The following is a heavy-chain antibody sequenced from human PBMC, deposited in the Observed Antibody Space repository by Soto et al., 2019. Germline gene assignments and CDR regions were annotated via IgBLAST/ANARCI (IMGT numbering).Heavy chain of an antibody. J-gene: IGHJ4*02. Sequence: GGSLRLSCAASGFTFSSCAMGWVRQAPGKGLEWVSDIIDSGGSTYYADSVKGRFTISRDNSKSTLYLQMNSLRAEDMAVYYCARGPFGSGSYPLDYWGQGTLVTVSS. V-gene: IGHV3-23*01. CDR1: GFTFSSCA. CDR2: IIDSGGST. D-gene: IGHD3-10*01. CDR3: ARGPFGSGSYPLDY.